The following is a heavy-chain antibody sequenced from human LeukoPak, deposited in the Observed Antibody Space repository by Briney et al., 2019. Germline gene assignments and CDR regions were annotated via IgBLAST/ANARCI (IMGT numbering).Heavy chain of an antibody. V-gene: IGHV4-34*01. CDR3: ASSAVRSYYYYYGMDV. CDR2: INHSGST. J-gene: IGHJ6*02. Sequence: SETLSLTCAVYGGSFSGYYWSWIRQPPGKGLEWIGEINHSGSTNYNPSLKSRVTISVDTSKNQFSLKLSSVTAADTAVYYCASSAVRSYYYYYGMDVWGQGTTVTVSS. CDR1: GGSFSGYY.